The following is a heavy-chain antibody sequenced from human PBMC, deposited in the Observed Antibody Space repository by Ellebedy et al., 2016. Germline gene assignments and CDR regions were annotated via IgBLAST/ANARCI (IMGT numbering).Heavy chain of an antibody. V-gene: IGHV4-34*01. CDR3: ARGRHCSSTSCLSRMDV. Sequence: SETLSLXXAVYGGSFSGYYWSWIRQPPGKGLEWIGEINHSGSTNYNPSLKSRVTISVDTSKNQFSLKLSSVTAADTAVYYCARGRHCSSTSCLSRMDVWGQGTTVTVSS. D-gene: IGHD2-2*01. J-gene: IGHJ6*02. CDR1: GGSFSGYY. CDR2: INHSGST.